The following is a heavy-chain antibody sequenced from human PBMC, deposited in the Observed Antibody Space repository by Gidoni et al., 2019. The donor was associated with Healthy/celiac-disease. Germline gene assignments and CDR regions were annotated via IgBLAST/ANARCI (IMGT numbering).Heavy chain of an antibody. J-gene: IGHJ3*02. Sequence: QVQLQESGPGLVKPSETLSLTCHVSGGSISSYYWSWIRQPAGKGLEWIGRIYTSGSTNYNPSLKSRVTMSVDTSKNQFSLKLSSVTAADTAVYYCARGGFGYNYFSDDAFDIWGQGTMVTVSS. D-gene: IGHD5-12*01. CDR2: IYTSGST. CDR1: GGSISSYY. CDR3: ARGGFGYNYFSDDAFDI. V-gene: IGHV4-4*07.